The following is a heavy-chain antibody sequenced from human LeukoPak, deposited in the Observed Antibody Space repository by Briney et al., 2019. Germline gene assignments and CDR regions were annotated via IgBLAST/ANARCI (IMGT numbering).Heavy chain of an antibody. Sequence: GSLLLSCAASGFTFSNSGMNWVRQAPGKGLEWLSYISSVTNTIYYADSVKGRFTISRDNAKNSLYLQMNSLRAEDMALYYCAKDVSSGWYSSSFFDYWGQGTLVTVSS. CDR1: GFTFSNSG. CDR2: ISSVTNTI. V-gene: IGHV3-48*04. J-gene: IGHJ4*02. D-gene: IGHD6-13*01. CDR3: AKDVSSGWYSSSFFDY.